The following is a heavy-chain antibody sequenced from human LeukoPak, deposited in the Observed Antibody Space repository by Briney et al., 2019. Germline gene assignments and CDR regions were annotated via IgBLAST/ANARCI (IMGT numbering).Heavy chain of an antibody. V-gene: IGHV3-33*01. CDR3: ARAGHCSGGSCYGSDY. Sequence: LAAGSLRRSCAASGFTFSGYGRHRHRQAPGKGLEWVAAIWYGGSIQYYADSVKGRFTISRDNSKNTLYLQMDSLRAEDTGVYYCARAGHCSGGSCYGSDYWGQGTLVSVSS. J-gene: IGHJ4*02. CDR1: GFTFSGYG. CDR2: IWYGGSIQ. D-gene: IGHD2-15*01.